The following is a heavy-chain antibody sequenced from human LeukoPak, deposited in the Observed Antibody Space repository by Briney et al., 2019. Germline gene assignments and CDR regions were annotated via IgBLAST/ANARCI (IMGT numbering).Heavy chain of an antibody. D-gene: IGHD3-22*01. Sequence: GGSLRLSCAASGFTFSSYWMHWVRQAPGKGLVWVSRINSDGSSTSYADSVKGRFTISRDNAKNTLYLQMNSLRAEDTAVHYCARYHYDSSGYYSGLFDYWGQGTLVTVSS. CDR2: INSDGSST. J-gene: IGHJ4*02. CDR3: ARYHYDSSGYYSGLFDY. V-gene: IGHV3-74*01. CDR1: GFTFSSYW.